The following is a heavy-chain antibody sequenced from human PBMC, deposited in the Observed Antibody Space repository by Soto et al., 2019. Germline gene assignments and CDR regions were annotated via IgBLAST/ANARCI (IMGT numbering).Heavy chain of an antibody. Sequence: GGSLSLSCVASGFEFRSYEMNWVRQAPGKGLEWVSNIRANDESIYYADSVKGRVSVSRDNAKNSLFLEMNSLRVDDTAVYYCARDWSSSWYYNGMDVWGQGTTVTVSS. V-gene: IGHV3-48*03. CDR1: GFEFRSYE. CDR2: IRANDESI. D-gene: IGHD6-13*01. CDR3: ARDWSSSWYYNGMDV. J-gene: IGHJ6*02.